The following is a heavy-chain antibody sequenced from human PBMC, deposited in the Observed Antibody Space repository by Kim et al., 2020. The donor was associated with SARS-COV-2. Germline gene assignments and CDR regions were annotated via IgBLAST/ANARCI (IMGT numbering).Heavy chain of an antibody. Sequence: SETLSLTYAVYGGSFSGYYWSWIRQPPGKGLEWIGEINHSGSTNYNPSLKSRVTISVDTSKNQFSLKLSSVTAADTAVYYCARGLPNNPLAERYCSSTSCYRFGYWGQGTLVTVSS. CDR3: ARGLPNNPLAERYCSSTSCYRFGY. J-gene: IGHJ4*02. D-gene: IGHD2-2*01. CDR2: INHSGST. V-gene: IGHV4-34*01. CDR1: GGSFSGYY.